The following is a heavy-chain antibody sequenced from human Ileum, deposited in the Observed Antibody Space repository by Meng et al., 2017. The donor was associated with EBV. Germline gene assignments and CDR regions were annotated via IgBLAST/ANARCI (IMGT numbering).Heavy chain of an antibody. D-gene: IGHD1-26*01. CDR3: ARGYSYSYYFYFDY. CDR1: GGSVPSGTYY. V-gene: IGHV4-61*01. CDR2: VHHTGAT. Sequence: QGQLKEPGPGLLKPSDTRSLPCPGSGGSVPSGTYYGGGLRQPPGSRLEFIGYVHHTGATNYNPSLVRRATVSVDTSKSQFSLHLTSVTAADTAVYYCARGYSYSYYFYFDYWGQGILVTVSS. J-gene: IGHJ4*02.